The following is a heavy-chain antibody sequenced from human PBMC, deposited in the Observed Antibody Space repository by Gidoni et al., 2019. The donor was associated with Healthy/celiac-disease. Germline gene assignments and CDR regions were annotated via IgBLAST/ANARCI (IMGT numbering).Heavy chain of an antibody. Sequence: QVQLQESGPRLVKPSGTLSLTCAVSCGSIRSSNWWSWVRQPPGKGLEWIGEIYHSERTNYNPSLKSRVTISVEKSKNQFSLKLSSVTAADTAVYYCARVQSYYSSGSNWFDPWGQGTLVTVSS. CDR1: CGSIRSSNW. CDR3: ARVQSYYSSGSNWFDP. V-gene: IGHV4-4*02. CDR2: IYHSERT. J-gene: IGHJ5*02. D-gene: IGHD6-19*01.